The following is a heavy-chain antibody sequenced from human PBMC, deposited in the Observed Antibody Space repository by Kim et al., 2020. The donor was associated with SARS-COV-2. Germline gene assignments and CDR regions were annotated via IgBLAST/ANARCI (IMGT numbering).Heavy chain of an antibody. Sequence: SETLSLTCAVYGGSFSGYYWSWIRQPPGKGLEWIGEINRSGSTNYNPSLKSRVTISVDTSKNQFSLKLNSVTAADTALYFCASEISSTXTXXXWGQGILGXXSS. J-gene: IGHJ4*02. CDR3: ASEISSTXTXXX. CDR1: GGSFSGYY. D-gene: IGHD3-16*02. CDR2: INRSGST. V-gene: IGHV4-34*01.